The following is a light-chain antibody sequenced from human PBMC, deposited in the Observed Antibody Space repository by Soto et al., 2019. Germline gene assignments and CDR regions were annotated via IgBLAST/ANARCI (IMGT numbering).Light chain of an antibody. CDR2: KAS. Sequence: DIQMTQSASTLSASVGDRVTITCRASQSINNWLAWYQQKPGKAPKLLIYKASNLDIGVPSRFSGSGSGTEFTLTISSLQPDDVATYYCQQYDTYLTFGQGTKVEIK. CDR1: QSINNW. V-gene: IGKV1-5*03. CDR3: QQYDTYLT. J-gene: IGKJ1*01.